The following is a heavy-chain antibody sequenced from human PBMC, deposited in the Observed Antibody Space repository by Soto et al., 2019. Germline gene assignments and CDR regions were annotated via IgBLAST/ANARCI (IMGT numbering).Heavy chain of an antibody. V-gene: IGHV4-59*01. D-gene: IGHD2-15*01. J-gene: IGHJ4*02. Sequence: QVQLQESGPGLVKPSETLSLTCTVSGGSISNYYCSWIRQPPGKGLEWIGYMYYSGSTNYNPSLKSRVTISLDTSKTQFSLKLSSVTAADTAVYYCASAGTATLSDYWGQGTLVTVSS. CDR3: ASAGTATLSDY. CDR1: GGSISNYY. CDR2: MYYSGST.